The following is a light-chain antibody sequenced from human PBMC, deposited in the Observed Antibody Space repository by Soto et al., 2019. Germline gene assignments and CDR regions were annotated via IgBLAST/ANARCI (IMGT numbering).Light chain of an antibody. CDR1: QSLSSNF. V-gene: IGKV3-20*01. J-gene: IGKJ1*01. CDR2: GAS. CDR3: QQSGSSPWT. Sequence: EIVLTQSPGILSLSPGERASLSCGASQSLSSNFLAWYQQKPGQAPRLLIYGASSRATGIPDRFSGTGSETDFTLTINRLEPEDFAVYYCQQSGSSPWTFGQGTKVDIK.